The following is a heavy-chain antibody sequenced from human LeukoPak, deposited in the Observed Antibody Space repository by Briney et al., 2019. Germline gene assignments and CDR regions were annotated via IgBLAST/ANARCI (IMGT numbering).Heavy chain of an antibody. CDR1: GFTFTNYI. D-gene: IGHD1-26*01. Sequence: GGSLRLSCAASGFTFTNYIMSWVRQAPGKALEWASDICGSSSYIYYADSPKGRFTISRDNARNSLFLQMNSLRAEDTAVYFCGRVFPLSVGATRGGAFDIWGQGTMVAVSS. CDR3: GRVFPLSVGATRGGAFDI. V-gene: IGHV3-21*01. CDR2: ICGSSSYI. J-gene: IGHJ3*02.